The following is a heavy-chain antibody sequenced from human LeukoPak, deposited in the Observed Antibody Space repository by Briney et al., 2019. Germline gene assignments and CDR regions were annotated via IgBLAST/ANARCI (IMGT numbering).Heavy chain of an antibody. CDR2: IIPIFGTS. J-gene: IGHJ6*03. Sequence: SVKVSCKASGGTFSSDVISWVRQAPGQGLEWMGGIIPIFGTSNYAQKFQGRVTITTDESTSTAYMELSSLRSEDTAIYYCARLSNNNYYYYMDAWGKGTTVTVSS. CDR1: GGTFSSDV. V-gene: IGHV1-69*05. D-gene: IGHD4-11*01. CDR3: ARLSNNNYYYYMDA.